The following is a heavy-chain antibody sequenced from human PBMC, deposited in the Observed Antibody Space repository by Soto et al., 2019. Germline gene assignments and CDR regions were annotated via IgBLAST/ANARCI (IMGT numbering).Heavy chain of an antibody. CDR1: GFTFSDYY. D-gene: IGHD5-18*01. CDR2: ISSSGSTI. CDR3: ARGYSYGTPLSYYYYYMDV. V-gene: IGHV3-11*01. Sequence: GGSLRLSCAASGFTFSDYYMSWIRQAPGKGLEWVSYISSSGSTIYYADSVKGRFTISRDNAKNSLYLQMNSVRAEDTAVYYCARGYSYGTPLSYYYYYMDVWGKGTTVTVSS. J-gene: IGHJ6*03.